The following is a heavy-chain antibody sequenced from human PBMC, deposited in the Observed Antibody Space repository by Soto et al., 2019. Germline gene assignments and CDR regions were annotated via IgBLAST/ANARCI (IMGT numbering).Heavy chain of an antibody. D-gene: IGHD2-15*01. Sequence: PSETLSLTCAVYGGSFSGYYWSWIRQPPGKGLEWIGEINHSGSTNYNPSLKSRVTISVDTSKNQFSLKLSSVTAADTAVYYCARAFVGHYYYHYGMDVWGQGTTVTVSS. CDR2: INHSGST. J-gene: IGHJ6*02. CDR1: GGSFSGYY. V-gene: IGHV4-34*01. CDR3: ARAFVGHYYYHYGMDV.